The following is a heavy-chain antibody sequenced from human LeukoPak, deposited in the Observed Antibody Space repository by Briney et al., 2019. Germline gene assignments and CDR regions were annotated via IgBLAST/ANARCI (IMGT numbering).Heavy chain of an antibody. CDR2: FDPEDGET. J-gene: IGHJ4*02. CDR1: GYTLTELS. V-gene: IGHV1-24*01. CDR3: ARDTKYYYDSSGYSS. D-gene: IGHD3-22*01. Sequence: ASVKVSCKVSGYTLTELSMHWVRQAPGKGLEWMGGFDPEDGETIYAQKFQGRVTITTDESTSTAYMELSSLRSEDTAVYYCARDTKYYYDSSGYSSWGQGTLVTVSS.